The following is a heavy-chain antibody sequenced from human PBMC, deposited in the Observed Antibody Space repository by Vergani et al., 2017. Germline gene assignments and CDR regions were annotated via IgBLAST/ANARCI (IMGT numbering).Heavy chain of an antibody. CDR2: ISGSGGST. V-gene: IGHV3-23*01. D-gene: IGHD4-17*01. CDR3: AKDNYRDYGDYYYYYYGMDV. J-gene: IGHJ6*02. Sequence: EVQLLESGGGLVQPGGSLRLSCAASGFTFSSYAMSWVRQAPGKGLEWVSAISGSGGSTYYADSGKGRFTISRDNSKNTLYLQMNSLRADDTAVYYCAKDNYRDYGDYYYYYYGMDVWGQGTTVTVSS. CDR1: GFTFSSYA.